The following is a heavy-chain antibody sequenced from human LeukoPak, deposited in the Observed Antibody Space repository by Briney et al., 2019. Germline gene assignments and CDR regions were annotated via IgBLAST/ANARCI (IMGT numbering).Heavy chain of an antibody. CDR1: GFTFSSYA. D-gene: IGHD3-16*01. CDR2: ISSNGGST. V-gene: IGHV3-64D*06. J-gene: IGHJ4*02. CDR3: VKEPRGGGGFDY. Sequence: GGSLRLSCSASGFTFSSYAMHWVRPAPGKGLEYVSAISSNGGSTYYADSVKGRFTISRDNSKSTLYLQMSSLRAEDTAVYYCVKEPRGGGGFDYWGQGTLVTVSS.